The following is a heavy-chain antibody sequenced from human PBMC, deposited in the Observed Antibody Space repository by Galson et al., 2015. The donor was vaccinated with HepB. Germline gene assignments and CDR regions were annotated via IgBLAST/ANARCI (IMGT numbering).Heavy chain of an antibody. CDR3: ARVHVSYLDY. CDR2: MWFDGSKE. CDR1: GFTFSSYG. Sequence: SLRLSCAASGFTFSSYGMHWVRQTGKGLEWVAVMWFDGSKEYYADSVKGRFTISRDNSKNMVYLQMSSLRAEDTAVYFCARVHVSYLDYWGQGTLVTVSS. V-gene: IGHV3-33*01. D-gene: IGHD1-1*01. J-gene: IGHJ4*02.